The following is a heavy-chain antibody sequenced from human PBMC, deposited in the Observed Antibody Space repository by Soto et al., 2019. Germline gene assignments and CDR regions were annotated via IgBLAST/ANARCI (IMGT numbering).Heavy chain of an antibody. Sequence: QVQVVQSGPEMRKPGASVRVSCKASGDTFIKNTISWVRQAPGQGLEWMGWITGDKGTTDYAENLRDRVTMTKDTSTTTAYMELRRLTSDDTAVYYCAVWTGYGRDVFDTWGHGTRVTVSS. J-gene: IGHJ3*02. D-gene: IGHD3-9*01. CDR1: GDTFIKNT. V-gene: IGHV1-18*04. CDR2: ITGDKGTT. CDR3: AVWTGYGRDVFDT.